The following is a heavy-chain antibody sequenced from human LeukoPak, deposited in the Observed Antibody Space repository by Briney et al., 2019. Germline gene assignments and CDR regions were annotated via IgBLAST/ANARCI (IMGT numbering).Heavy chain of an antibody. CDR1: GFSFSTGGVG. CDR3: AHRHRGVASDI. J-gene: IGHJ3*02. Sequence: SGPTLVNPTQTLTLTCTFSGFSFSTGGVGVGWIRQPPGEALEWLGVIYENDEKLYSSSLQNRLSTTKDTSKNQVVLTMANMDPVDTATYYCAHRHRGVASDIWGQGTMVTVSS. D-gene: IGHD2-15*01. CDR2: IYENDEK. V-gene: IGHV2-5*01.